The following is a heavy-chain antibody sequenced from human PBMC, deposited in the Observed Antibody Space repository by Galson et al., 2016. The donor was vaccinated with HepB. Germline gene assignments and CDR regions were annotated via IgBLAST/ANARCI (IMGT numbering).Heavy chain of an antibody. CDR2: IYPSGST. J-gene: IGHJ4*02. D-gene: IGHD2-21*01. V-gene: IGHV4-61*02. Sequence: TLSLTCTVSGGSVGRGGSSWSWIRQPAGKRLEWIGRIYPSGSTNYNPSLEIRVTMSLEPSKNQFSLKLRSVTAADTSVYFCARVVEVPEYYFDCWGQGILVTVSS. CDR3: ARVVEVPEYYFDC. CDR1: GGSVGRGGSS.